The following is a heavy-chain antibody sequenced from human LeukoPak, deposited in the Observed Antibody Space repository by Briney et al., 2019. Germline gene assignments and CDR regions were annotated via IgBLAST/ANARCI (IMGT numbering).Heavy chain of an antibody. CDR3: AKDLSYYDSSAL. Sequence: GGSLRLSCAASGFTFSTYPMHWVRQAPGKGLEWVAILSYDGSNKYYADSVKGRFTISRDNSNNTLYLHVNTLTAADTAVYYCAKDLSYYDSSALWGQGTMVSVSS. D-gene: IGHD3-22*01. CDR2: LSYDGSNK. CDR1: GFTFSTYP. V-gene: IGHV3-30*04. J-gene: IGHJ3*01.